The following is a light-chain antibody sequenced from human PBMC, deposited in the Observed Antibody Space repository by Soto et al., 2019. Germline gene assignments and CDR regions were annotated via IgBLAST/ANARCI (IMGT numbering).Light chain of an antibody. CDR3: CSYAGGSTYV. V-gene: IGLV2-23*01. Sequence: QSALTQPPSASGSPGQSVTISCTGTSSDVGGYNYVSWYQQHPGKAPKLMIYEANKRPSGVSSRFSGSKSGNTASLTISGLRSEDEADYHCCSYAGGSTYVFGTGTKLTVL. CDR2: EAN. J-gene: IGLJ1*01. CDR1: SSDVGGYNY.